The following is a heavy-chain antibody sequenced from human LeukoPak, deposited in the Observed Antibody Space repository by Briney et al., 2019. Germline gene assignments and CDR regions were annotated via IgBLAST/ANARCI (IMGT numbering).Heavy chain of an antibody. CDR1: GFTFSTYW. CDR3: GSPRTFSGRNVLDM. Sequence: GGSLRLSCAAAGFTFSTYWMHWVRQVPGKGLVWVSRINSDGRTTGYADSVKGRFTISRDNAKNTLYLQMNSLRVEDTAVYYCGSPRTFSGRNVLDMRGQGTMVTVSS. V-gene: IGHV3-74*01. J-gene: IGHJ3*02. D-gene: IGHD3-10*02. CDR2: INSDGRTT.